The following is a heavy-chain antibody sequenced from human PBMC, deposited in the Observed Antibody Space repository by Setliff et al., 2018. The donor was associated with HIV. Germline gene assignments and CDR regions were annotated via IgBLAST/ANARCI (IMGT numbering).Heavy chain of an antibody. J-gene: IGHJ4*02. CDR3: ARMSCSDQTCYFFDF. Sequence: PSETLSLTCTVSGGSISSDYYFWGWIRQPPGEGLEWIGYSHNNGNTHYNPSLKSRVTISVDTSKNHVSLRLNSVTAADTAVYYCARMSCSDQTCYFFDFWGQGALVTVSS. D-gene: IGHD3-10*01. V-gene: IGHV4-61*03. CDR2: SHNNGNT. CDR1: GGSISSDYYF.